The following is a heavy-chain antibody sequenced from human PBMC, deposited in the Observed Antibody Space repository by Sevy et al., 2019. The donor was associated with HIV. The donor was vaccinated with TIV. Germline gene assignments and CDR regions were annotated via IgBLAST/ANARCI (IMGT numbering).Heavy chain of an antibody. V-gene: IGHV4-59*01. J-gene: IGHJ6*02. CDR2: IYYSGST. Sequence: SETLSLTCTVSGGSINSYYWNWIRQPPGKGLEWMCYIYYSGSTKYNPSLKSRVTISVDTSKNQRTLMLNSVTAADTAVYYCARRVAGEPYYYGMDVWGQGTTVTVSS. D-gene: IGHD3-16*01. CDR1: GGSINSYY. CDR3: ARRVAGEPYYYGMDV.